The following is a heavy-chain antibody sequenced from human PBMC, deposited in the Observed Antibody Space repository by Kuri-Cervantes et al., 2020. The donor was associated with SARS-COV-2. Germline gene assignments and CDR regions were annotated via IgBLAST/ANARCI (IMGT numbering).Heavy chain of an antibody. V-gene: IGHV3-11*01. CDR3: ARTGLPGWYYYYGMDV. J-gene: IGHJ6*02. D-gene: IGHD2-15*01. CDR1: GFTFSDCY. Sequence: GESLKISCAASGFTFSDCYMSWIRQAPGKGLEWVSYISSSGSTIYYADSVKGRFTISRDNAKNSLYLQMNSLRAEDTAVYYCARTGLPGWYYYYGMDVWGQGTTVTVSS. CDR2: ISSSGSTI.